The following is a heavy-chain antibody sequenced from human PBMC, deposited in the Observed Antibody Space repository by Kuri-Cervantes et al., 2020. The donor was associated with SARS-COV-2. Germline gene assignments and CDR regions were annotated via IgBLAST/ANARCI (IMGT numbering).Heavy chain of an antibody. Sequence: ASVKISCKASGYTFTGYYMHWVRQAPGQGLEWMGWINTNSGDTNYAQKFQGWVTMTRDTSISTVYMELSRLRSGDTAVYYCARSTLFRRLVVISQGGAFDIWGQGTMVTVSS. V-gene: IGHV1-2*04. CDR2: INTNSGDT. CDR3: ARSTLFRRLVVISQGGAFDI. J-gene: IGHJ3*02. CDR1: GYTFTGYY. D-gene: IGHD3-22*01.